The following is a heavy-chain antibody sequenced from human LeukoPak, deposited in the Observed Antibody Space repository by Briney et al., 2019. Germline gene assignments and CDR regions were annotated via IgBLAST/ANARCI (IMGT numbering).Heavy chain of an antibody. D-gene: IGHD3-10*01. Sequence: SETLSLTCAVYGGSFSGYYWSWIRQPPGKGLEWIGEINHSGSTNYNPSLKSRVTISVDTSKNQFSLKLSSVTAADTAVYYCARGLYYYGSGSYDPRGDWFDPWGQGTLVTV. CDR2: INHSGST. CDR3: ARGLYYYGSGSYDPRGDWFDP. V-gene: IGHV4-34*01. CDR1: GGSFSGYY. J-gene: IGHJ5*02.